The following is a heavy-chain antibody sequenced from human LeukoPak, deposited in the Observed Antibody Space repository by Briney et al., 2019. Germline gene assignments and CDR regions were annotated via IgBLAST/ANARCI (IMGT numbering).Heavy chain of an antibody. CDR1: GFTFNSYA. CDR3: AKTYAGFDAFDI. CDR2: ISGSGGST. D-gene: IGHD2-2*01. J-gene: IGHJ3*02. Sequence: GGSLRLSCAASGFTFNSYAMSWVRQAPGKGLEWVSAISGSGGSTYYADSVKGRFTISRDNSKNTLYLQMNSLRAEDTAVYYCAKTYAGFDAFDIWGQGTMVTVSS. V-gene: IGHV3-23*01.